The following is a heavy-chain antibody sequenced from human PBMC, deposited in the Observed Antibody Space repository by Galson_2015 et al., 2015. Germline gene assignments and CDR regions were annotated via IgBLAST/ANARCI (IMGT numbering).Heavy chain of an antibody. Sequence: SLRLSCAASGFTFSSYGMHWVRQAPGKGLEWVSAISGNGGSTYYADSVKGRFTISRDNSKNTLYLQMNSLRAEDTAVYYCAKGTGSGRLFDYWGQGTLVTVSS. J-gene: IGHJ4*02. V-gene: IGHV3-23*01. CDR3: AKGTGSGRLFDY. CDR2: ISGNGGST. CDR1: GFTFSSYG. D-gene: IGHD3-10*01.